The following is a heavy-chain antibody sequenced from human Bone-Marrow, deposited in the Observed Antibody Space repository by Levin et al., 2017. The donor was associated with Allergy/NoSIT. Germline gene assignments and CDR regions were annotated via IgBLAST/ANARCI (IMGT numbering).Heavy chain of an antibody. Sequence: SETLSLTCTVSSGSISSSNSYWGWIRQTPGKTLEWIGNVYHTGTTYYNPSLKSRVTISVDTSKNQFSLRLNSVTAADTAVYYCAGEGGVAANWFDPWGQGTLVTVSS. CDR1: SGSISSSNSY. D-gene: IGHD2-15*01. CDR2: VYHTGTT. J-gene: IGHJ5*02. CDR3: AGEGGVAANWFDP. V-gene: IGHV4-39*07.